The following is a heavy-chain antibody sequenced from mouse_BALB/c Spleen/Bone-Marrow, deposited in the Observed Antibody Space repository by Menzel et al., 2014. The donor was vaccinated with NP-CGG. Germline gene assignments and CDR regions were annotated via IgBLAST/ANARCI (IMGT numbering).Heavy chain of an antibody. Sequence: EVQLQQSGPELVKPGASVKVSCKASGYAFTSYNMYSVKQSHGKSLEWIGYIDPYNGGTSYNQKFKGKATLTVDKSSSTAYMHLNSLTSEDSAVYYCARHSYYGSSLFDYWGQGTTLTVSS. V-gene: IGHV1S135*01. CDR3: ARHSYYGSSLFDY. D-gene: IGHD1-1*01. J-gene: IGHJ2*01. CDR1: GYAFTSYN. CDR2: IDPYNGGT.